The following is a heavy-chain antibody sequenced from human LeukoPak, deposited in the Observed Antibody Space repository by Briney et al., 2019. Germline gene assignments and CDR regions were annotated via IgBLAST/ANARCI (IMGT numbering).Heavy chain of an antibody. CDR2: IRSKAYGGTT. CDR1: GFTFGDYA. V-gene: IGHV3-49*03. CDR3: TRDLYSGYDYGYFDY. D-gene: IGHD5-12*01. Sequence: PGGSLRLSCTGSGFTFGDYAMSWFRQAPGKGLEWVGFIRSKAYGGTTEYAASVKGRFAISRDDSKSIAYLQMNSLKTEDTAVYYCTRDLYSGYDYGYFDYWGQGTLITVSS. J-gene: IGHJ4*02.